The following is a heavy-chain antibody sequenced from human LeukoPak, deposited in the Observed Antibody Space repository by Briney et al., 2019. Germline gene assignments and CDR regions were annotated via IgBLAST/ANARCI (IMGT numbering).Heavy chain of an antibody. CDR3: SSPGYCSSTSCYFNFQH. CDR1: GGTFSSYA. J-gene: IGHJ1*01. V-gene: IGHV1-69*05. CDR2: IIPIFGTA. Sequence: ASVKVSCKASGGTFSSYAISWVRQAPGQGLEWMGGIIPIFGTANYAQKFQGRVTITTDESMSTAYMELSSLRSEDTAVYYCSSPGYCSSTSCYFNFQHWGQGTLVTVSS. D-gene: IGHD2-2*01.